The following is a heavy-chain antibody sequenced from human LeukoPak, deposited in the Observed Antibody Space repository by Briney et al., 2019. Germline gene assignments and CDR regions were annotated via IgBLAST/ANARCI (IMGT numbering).Heavy chain of an antibody. CDR3: ARVLTRGAVVGPSDAFDI. CDR1: GYTFTGYY. CDR2: INPNSGGT. D-gene: IGHD3-22*01. J-gene: IGHJ3*02. Sequence: ASVKVSCKASGYTFTGYYMHWVRQAPGQGLEWMGRINPNSGGTNYAQKFQGRVTMTRDTSISTAYMELSRLRSDDTAVYYCARVLTRGAVVGPSDAFDIWGQGTMVTVSS. V-gene: IGHV1-2*06.